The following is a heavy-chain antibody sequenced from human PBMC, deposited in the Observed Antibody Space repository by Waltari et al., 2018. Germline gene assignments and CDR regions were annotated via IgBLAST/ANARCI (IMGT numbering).Heavy chain of an antibody. J-gene: IGHJ4*02. Sequence: EVQLLGSGGGLVQPGGSLRLSCAASGFTFSGYVMSWVRQAPGKGLDWFSSISGESGSTYYGDSVKGRFTISRDNSRNTLYLQMNSLRAEDTAIYYCAKGSSTARPYYFDYWGQGTLVTVSS. CDR1: GFTFSGYV. V-gene: IGHV3-23*01. CDR2: ISGESGST. CDR3: AKGSSTARPYYFDY. D-gene: IGHD6-6*01.